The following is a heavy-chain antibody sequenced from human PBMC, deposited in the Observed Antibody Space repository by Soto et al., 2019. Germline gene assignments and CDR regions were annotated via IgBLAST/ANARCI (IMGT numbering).Heavy chain of an antibody. D-gene: IGHD2-15*01. CDR2: ISGSGGST. CDR3: AKDRVVAATPDYFDY. Sequence: XGSLRPSCSASGFTFSSYAMSWVRQAPGKGLEWVSAISGSGGSTYYADSVKGRFTISRDNSKNTLYLQMNSLRAEDTAVYYCAKDRVVAATPDYFDYWGQGDLVTVSS. J-gene: IGHJ4*02. V-gene: IGHV3-23*01. CDR1: GFTFSSYA.